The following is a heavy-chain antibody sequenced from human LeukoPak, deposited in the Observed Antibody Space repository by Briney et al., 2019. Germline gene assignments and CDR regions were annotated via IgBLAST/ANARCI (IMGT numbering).Heavy chain of an antibody. Sequence: GGSLRLSCAASGFTFSSYAMSWVRQAPGKGLEWVSSISGSGGTTYYADSVKGRFTISRDNSKNTLYLQMNSLRPDDMAVYYCAKGNGKAAAGSVVDYWGQGTLATVSS. J-gene: IGHJ4*02. CDR1: GFTFSSYA. CDR3: AKGNGKAAAGSVVDY. CDR2: ISGSGGTT. V-gene: IGHV3-23*01. D-gene: IGHD6-13*01.